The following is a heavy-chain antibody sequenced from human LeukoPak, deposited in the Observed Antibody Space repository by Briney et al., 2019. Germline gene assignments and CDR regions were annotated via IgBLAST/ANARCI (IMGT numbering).Heavy chain of an antibody. V-gene: IGHV3-30*03. J-gene: IGHJ4*02. CDR2: ISYDGSNK. CDR1: GFIFSSYG. CDR3: ARGIPADY. Sequence: GGSLRLSCAASGFIFSSYGMNWVRQAPGKGLEWVAVISYDGSNKYYADSVKGRFTISRDNSQNTLYLQMNSLRAEDTAVYYCARGIPADYWGQGTLVTVSS.